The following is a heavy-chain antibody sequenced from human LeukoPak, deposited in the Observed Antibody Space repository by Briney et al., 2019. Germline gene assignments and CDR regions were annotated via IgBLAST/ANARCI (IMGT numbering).Heavy chain of an antibody. J-gene: IGHJ4*02. CDR3: ARWGNYGSGSYHFDY. V-gene: IGHV4-59*01. CDR1: GGSISSYY. CDR2: IYYSGST. D-gene: IGHD3-10*01. Sequence: SETLSLTCTVSGGSISSYYWSWIRQPPGKGLEWIGYIYYSGSTNYNPSLKSRVTISVDTSKNQFSLKLSSVTAADTAVYYRARWGNYGSGSYHFDYWGQGTLVTVSS.